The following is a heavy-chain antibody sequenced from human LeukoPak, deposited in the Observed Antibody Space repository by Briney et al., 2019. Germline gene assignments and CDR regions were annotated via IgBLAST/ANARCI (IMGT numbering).Heavy chain of an antibody. D-gene: IGHD3-3*01. CDR2: ISGSGGST. V-gene: IGHV3-23*01. J-gene: IGHJ4*02. CDR3: AKGTTRRITIFGVVRGGPNFDY. CDR1: GFTFSSYA. Sequence: TGGSLRLSCAASGFTFSSYAMSWVRQAPGKGLEWVSAISGSGGSTYYADSVKGRFTISRDNSKNTLYLQMNSLRAEGTAVYYCAKGTTRRITIFGVVRGGPNFDYWGQGTLVTVSS.